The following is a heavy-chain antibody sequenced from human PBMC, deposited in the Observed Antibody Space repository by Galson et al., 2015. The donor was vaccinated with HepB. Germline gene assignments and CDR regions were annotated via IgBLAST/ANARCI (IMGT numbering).Heavy chain of an antibody. Sequence: SVKVSCKASGGTFSSYAISWVRQAPGQGLEWMGGIIPILGIANYAQKFQGRVTITADKSTSTAYMELSSLRSEDTAVYYCAGSRRGSSSGYYYYYMDVWGKGTTGTVSS. CDR3: AGSRRGSSSGYYYYYMDV. CDR1: GGTFSSYA. D-gene: IGHD6-6*01. V-gene: IGHV1-69*10. J-gene: IGHJ6*03. CDR2: IIPILGIA.